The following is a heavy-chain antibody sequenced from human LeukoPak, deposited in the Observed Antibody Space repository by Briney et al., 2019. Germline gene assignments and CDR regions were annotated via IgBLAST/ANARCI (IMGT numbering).Heavy chain of an antibody. CDR2: ISYDGSKK. V-gene: IGHV3-30-3*01. CDR3: ARPKDYYDSSGYYLNWFDP. D-gene: IGHD3-22*01. J-gene: IGHJ5*02. Sequence: GRSLRLSCAASGFTFSTYIMHWVRQAPGKGLEWVAVISYDGSKKYYADSVKGRFTISRDNSNNTLYLQRNSLRAEDTAVYYCARPKDYYDSSGYYLNWFDPWGQGTLVTVSS. CDR1: GFTFSTYI.